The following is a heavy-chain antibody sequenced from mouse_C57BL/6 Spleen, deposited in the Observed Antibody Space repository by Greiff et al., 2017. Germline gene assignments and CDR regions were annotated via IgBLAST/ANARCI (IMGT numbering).Heavy chain of an antibody. D-gene: IGHD1-1*01. V-gene: IGHV1-22*01. J-gene: IGHJ4*01. CDR2: INPNNGGT. CDR3: ARGGGITTVVDDYYAKDY. Sequence: VQLKQSGPELVKPGASVKMSCKASGYTFTDYNMHWVKQSHGKSLEWIGYINPNNGGTSYNQKFKGKATLTVNTSSSTAYMELRSLTSEDSAVYDCARGGGITTVVDDYYAKDYWGQGTSVTVSS. CDR1: GYTFTDYN.